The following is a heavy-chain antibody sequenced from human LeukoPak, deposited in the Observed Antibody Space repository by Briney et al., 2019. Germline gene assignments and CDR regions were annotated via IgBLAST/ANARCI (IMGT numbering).Heavy chain of an antibody. J-gene: IGHJ4*02. CDR3: ARRGIAAADPDDY. CDR2: IYPGDSDT. V-gene: IGHV5-51*01. Sequence: GESLKISCKGSGYSFTSYWIGWVRQMPGKGLEWMGIIYPGDSDTRYSPSFQGQVAISADKSISTAYLQWSSLKASDTAMYYCARRGIAAADPDDYWGQGTLVTVSS. CDR1: GYSFTSYW. D-gene: IGHD6-13*01.